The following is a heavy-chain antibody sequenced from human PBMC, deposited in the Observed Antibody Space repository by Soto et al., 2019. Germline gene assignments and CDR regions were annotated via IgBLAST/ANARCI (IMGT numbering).Heavy chain of an antibody. Sequence: SETLSLTCAVSGGSISSGGYSWSWIRQPPGKGLEWIGYIYHSGSTYYNPSLKSRVTISVDRSKNQFSLKLSSVTAADTAVYYCARVTIQLWFTGEIDAFDIWGQGTMVTVSS. V-gene: IGHV4-30-2*01. J-gene: IGHJ3*02. CDR2: IYHSGST. D-gene: IGHD5-18*01. CDR1: GGSISSGGYS. CDR3: ARVTIQLWFTGEIDAFDI.